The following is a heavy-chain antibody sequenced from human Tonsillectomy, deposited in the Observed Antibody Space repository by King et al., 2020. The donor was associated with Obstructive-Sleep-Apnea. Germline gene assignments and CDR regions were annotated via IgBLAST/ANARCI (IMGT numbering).Heavy chain of an antibody. D-gene: IGHD4-23*01. CDR3: ARHHGGNPFRAMDV. CDR1: GYSFTSYR. Sequence: QLVQSGAEVKKPGESLKISCKGSGYSFTSYRIGWVRQMPGKGLEWLGLINPDDSDTRYGPSFQGQVTMSVDKSISTAYLQWNSLKAADTAMYYCARHHGGNPFRAMDVWGQGTTVTVSS. CDR2: INPDDSDT. V-gene: IGHV5-51*01. J-gene: IGHJ6*02.